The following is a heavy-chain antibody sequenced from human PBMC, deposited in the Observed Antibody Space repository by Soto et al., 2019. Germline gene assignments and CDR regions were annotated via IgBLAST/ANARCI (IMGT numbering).Heavy chain of an antibody. J-gene: IGHJ3*01. D-gene: IGHD3-3*01. Sequence: EVKLLESGGGLAQPGGSLRLSCVGSGFTFDSYAISWVRQAPGERLQWIAAISGSADGTDYAHSVRGRFTISRDNAKKTVLLQMDSLRVDDTAVYFCAKDTVGGYSFWSCYYSDGLDVWGQGTLVTVS. CDR1: GFTFDSYA. CDR2: ISGSADGT. V-gene: IGHV3-23*01. CDR3: AKDTVGGYSFWSCYYSDGLDV.